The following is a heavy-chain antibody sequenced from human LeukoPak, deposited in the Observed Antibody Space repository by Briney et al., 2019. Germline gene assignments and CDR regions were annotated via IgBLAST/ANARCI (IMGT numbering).Heavy chain of an antibody. CDR3: AKDRAAASYQAAFDI. J-gene: IGHJ3*02. CDR1: GCTFSSYA. Sequence: PGGSLTLSCAASGCTFSSYAMSWVRQAPGKGLEWVSAISGSGGSTYYADSVKGRFTISRDNSKNTLYLQMNSLRAEDTAVYYCAKDRAAASYQAAFDIWGQGTMVTVSS. CDR2: ISGSGGST. D-gene: IGHD6-13*01. V-gene: IGHV3-23*01.